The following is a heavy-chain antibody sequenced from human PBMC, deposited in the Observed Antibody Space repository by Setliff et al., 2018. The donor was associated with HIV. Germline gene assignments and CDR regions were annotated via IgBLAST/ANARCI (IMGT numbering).Heavy chain of an antibody. V-gene: IGHV3-15*01. CDR3: ARTGHYYYYYMDV. CDR2: IKSNTDGGTT. CDR1: GFSFRNAW. Sequence: PGGSLRLSCAASGFSFRNAWMSWVRQAPGKGLEWVGRIKSNTDGGTTDYAAPVKGRFTISRDDSENTLYLQMNSLKTEDTGVYYCARTGHYYYYYMDVWGKGTTVTVSS. J-gene: IGHJ6*03.